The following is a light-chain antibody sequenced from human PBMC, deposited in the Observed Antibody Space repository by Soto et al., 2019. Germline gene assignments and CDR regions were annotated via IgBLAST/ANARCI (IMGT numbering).Light chain of an antibody. V-gene: IGKV3-20*01. CDR3: QQYGSSPRT. CDR1: QRVSNNY. J-gene: IGKJ1*01. Sequence: EIVVTQSPGTLSLSPGERATLSCRASQRVSNNYLAWYQQKPGQAPRLLVFGASSRATGIPDTFSGSGSGTDFTLTFSSLETEEFAVYYCQQYGSSPRTFGQGTNV. CDR2: GAS.